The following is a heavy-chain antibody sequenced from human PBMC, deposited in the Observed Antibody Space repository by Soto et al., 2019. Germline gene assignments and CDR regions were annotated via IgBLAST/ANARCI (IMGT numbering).Heavy chain of an antibody. CDR2: IIPVFGTT. CDR1: GGTFSNYT. CDR3: ARSSPYIVVRKPTGNQDSYGMDV. V-gene: IGHV1-69*01. D-gene: IGHD2-2*01. Sequence: QVQLVQSGAEVKKPGSSVKVFCKASGGTFSNYTISWVRQAPGQGLEWMGGIIPVFGTTDYEQKCQGRVTITADGSTSTAYMKLSILRSADTAVYYCARSSPYIVVRKPTGNQDSYGMDVWGQGTTVIVSS. J-gene: IGHJ6*02.